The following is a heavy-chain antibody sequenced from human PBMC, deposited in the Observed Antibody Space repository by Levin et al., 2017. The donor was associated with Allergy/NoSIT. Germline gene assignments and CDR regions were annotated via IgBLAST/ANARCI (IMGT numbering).Heavy chain of an antibody. J-gene: IGHJ6*02. CDR2: ISYDGSNK. Sequence: GGSLRLSFAASGFTFSSYAMHWVRQAPGKGLEWVAVISYDGSNKYYADSVKGRFTISRDNSKNTLYLQMNSLRAEDTAVYYCARALISQLLFYQYYGMDVWGQGTTVTVSS. CDR3: ARALISQLLFYQYYGMDV. D-gene: IGHD2-2*01. V-gene: IGHV3-30*04. CDR1: GFTFSSYA.